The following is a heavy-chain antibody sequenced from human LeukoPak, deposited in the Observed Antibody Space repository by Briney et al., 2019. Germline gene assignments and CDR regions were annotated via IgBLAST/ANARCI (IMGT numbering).Heavy chain of an antibody. CDR3: ARVGPSSASMTPAYGMDV. V-gene: IGHV3-20*04. Sequence: PGGSLRLSCAASGFTFDDYGMSWVRQAPGKGLEWVSGINWSGGSTGYADSVKGRFTISRDNAKNSLYLQMNSLRAEDTALYYCARVGPSSASMTPAYGMDVWGQGTTVTVSS. D-gene: IGHD2/OR15-2a*01. CDR1: GFTFDDYG. CDR2: INWSGGST. J-gene: IGHJ6*02.